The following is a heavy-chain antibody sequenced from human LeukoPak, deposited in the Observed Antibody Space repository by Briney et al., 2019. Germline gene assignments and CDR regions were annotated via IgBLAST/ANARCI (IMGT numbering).Heavy chain of an antibody. V-gene: IGHV3-21*01. CDR3: ARDRRASSSSGDDY. J-gene: IGHJ4*02. Sequence: GGSLRLSCAASGFTFSSYSMNWVRQAPGKGLEWVSSISSSSSYIYYADSVKGRFTISRDNAKNSLYLQMNSLRAEDTAVYYCARDRRASSSSGDDYWGQGTLVTVSS. D-gene: IGHD6-6*01. CDR1: GFTFSSYS. CDR2: ISSSSSYI.